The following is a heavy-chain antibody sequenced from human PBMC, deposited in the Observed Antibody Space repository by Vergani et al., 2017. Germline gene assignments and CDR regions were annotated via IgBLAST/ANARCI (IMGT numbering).Heavy chain of an antibody. CDR3: VYRKTDCETTVGCFPFYSNYTLDV. CDR2: IYWNDDQ. CDR1: GFSLNTRGVS. D-gene: IGHD2-2*02. V-gene: IGHV2-5*04. Sequence: QITLKESGPTLVKPTQTLTLTCTFSGFSLNTRGVSVAWIRQPPGKALDWLALIYWNDDQHYSPSLNNRVTITKDTSKNQVVLTMTNMDYVDTGTYYCVYRKTDCETTVGCFPFYSNYTLDVWAKGPRSPSPQ. J-gene: IGHJ6*04.